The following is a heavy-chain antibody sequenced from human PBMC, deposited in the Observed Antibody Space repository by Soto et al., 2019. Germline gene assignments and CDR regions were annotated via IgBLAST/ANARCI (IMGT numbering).Heavy chain of an antibody. V-gene: IGHV4-34*01. CDR2: INHDGIS. J-gene: IGHJ5*02. D-gene: IGHD6-13*01. CDR3: ARGQEYSSSSIWFDP. CDR1: GGSLNDYY. Sequence: PSETLSLTCAVYGGSLNDYYWSWIRQPPGKGLEWIGEINHDGISKYTPPLKSRVTISVDTSKNQCSLKLSSVTAADTAVYYCARGQEYSSSSIWFDPWGQGTLVTVSS.